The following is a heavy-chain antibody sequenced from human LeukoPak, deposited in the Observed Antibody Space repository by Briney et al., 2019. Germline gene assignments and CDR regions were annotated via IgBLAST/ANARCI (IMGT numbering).Heavy chain of an antibody. Sequence: SETLSLTCTVSGGSVSSGSYYWSWLRRPPGKGLEWIGYVYDSGSTNYNPSLKSRVTMFVDMSKNQFSLRLSSVTAADTAVYYCARHRAYSSSSPFDYWGQGTLVTVSS. CDR3: ARHRAYSSSSPFDY. J-gene: IGHJ4*02. V-gene: IGHV4-61*01. D-gene: IGHD6-6*01. CDR1: GGSVSSGSYY. CDR2: VYDSGST.